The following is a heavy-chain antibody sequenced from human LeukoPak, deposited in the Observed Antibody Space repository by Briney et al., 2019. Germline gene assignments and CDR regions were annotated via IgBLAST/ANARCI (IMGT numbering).Heavy chain of an antibody. CDR1: GGSISSSSYY. CDR2: IYYSGST. CDR3: AREVRTRYYFDY. J-gene: IGHJ4*02. D-gene: IGHD2-2*01. Sequence: SETLSLTCTVSGGSISSSSYYWGWIRQPPGKGLEWIGSIYYSGSTYYNPSLKSRVTISVDTSKNQFSLKLSSVTAADTAVYYCAREVRTRYYFDYWGQGTLVTVSS. V-gene: IGHV4-39*07.